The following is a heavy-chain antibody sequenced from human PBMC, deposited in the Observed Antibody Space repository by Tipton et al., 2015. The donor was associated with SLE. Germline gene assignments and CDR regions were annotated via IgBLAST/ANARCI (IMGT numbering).Heavy chain of an antibody. CDR3: ASRGGGGSHFDY. J-gene: IGHJ4*02. Sequence: TLSLTCTVSGGSISSGSYYWTWIRQPAGKGLEWIGRIYTSGSTHYNPSLKSRVTISLGTSKNQLSLKLTSVTAADTAVYFCASRGGGGSHFDYWGQGTLVSVSS. CDR2: IYTSGST. D-gene: IGHD3-16*01. V-gene: IGHV4-61*02. CDR1: GGSISSGSYY.